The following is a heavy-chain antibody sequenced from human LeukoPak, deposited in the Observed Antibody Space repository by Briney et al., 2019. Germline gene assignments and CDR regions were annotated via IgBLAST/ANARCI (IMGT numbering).Heavy chain of an antibody. J-gene: IGHJ4*02. CDR2: IKSKTNGGTT. CDR1: GFTFSNPW. Sequence: GGSLRLSCAGSGFTFSNPWMTCVRQAPGKGLEWVGRIKSKTNGGTTDYAAPVKGRFTISRDDSKNTLYLQMNSLKTEDTAVYYCTTQVVVAFDWGQGTLVTVSS. CDR3: TTQVVVAFD. D-gene: IGHD3-22*01. V-gene: IGHV3-15*01.